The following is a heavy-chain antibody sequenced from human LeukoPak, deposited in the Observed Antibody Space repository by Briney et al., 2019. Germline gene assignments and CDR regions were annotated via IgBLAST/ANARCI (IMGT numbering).Heavy chain of an antibody. CDR3: ARDRRSSFFAMDV. Sequence: GGSLRLSCGASGLTVSSYGMSWVRQAPGKGREWVSTIIGSAVNTYYADSVKGRFTISRDDSKNTVYLQLNSLTAEDTAVYYCARDRRSSFFAMDVWGQGTTVTVSS. CDR2: IIGSAVNT. V-gene: IGHV3-23*01. CDR1: GLTVSSYG. J-gene: IGHJ6*02. D-gene: IGHD6-13*01.